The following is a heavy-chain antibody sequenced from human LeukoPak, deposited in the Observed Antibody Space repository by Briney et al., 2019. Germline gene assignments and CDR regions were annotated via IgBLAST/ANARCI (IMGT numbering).Heavy chain of an antibody. CDR2: IYPGDSDT. Sequence: GESLKISRKGSGYSFTSYWIGWVRQMPGKGLEWVGIIYPGDSDTRYSPSFQGQVTISADKFISTAYLQWSSLKASDTAMYYCARRPRTYYYDSSGYYWDYWGQGTLVTVSS. D-gene: IGHD3-22*01. CDR1: GYSFTSYW. CDR3: ARRPRTYYYDSSGYYWDY. V-gene: IGHV5-51*01. J-gene: IGHJ4*02.